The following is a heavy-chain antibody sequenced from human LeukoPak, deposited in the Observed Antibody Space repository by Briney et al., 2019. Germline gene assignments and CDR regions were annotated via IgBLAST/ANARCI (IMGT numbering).Heavy chain of an antibody. CDR1: GFTFRDYW. CDR2: ISSSSSTI. J-gene: IGHJ4*02. V-gene: IGHV3-48*01. Sequence: GGSLRLSCAASGFTFRDYWMSWLRQAPGKGLEWVSYISSSSSTIYYADSVKGRFTISRDNAKNSLYLQMNSLRAEDTAVYYCARGAGGYWGQGTLVTVSS. CDR3: ARGAGGY. D-gene: IGHD3-16*01.